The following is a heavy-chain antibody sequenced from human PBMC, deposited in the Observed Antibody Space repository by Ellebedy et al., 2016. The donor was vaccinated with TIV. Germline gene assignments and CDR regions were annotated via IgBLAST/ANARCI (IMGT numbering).Heavy chain of an antibody. CDR3: ASLGQTMVRGAPGDYYYGMDV. CDR1: GYSFTSYW. J-gene: IGHJ6*02. V-gene: IGHV5-10-1*01. Sequence: GESLKISCNGSGYSFTSYWISWVRQMPGKGLEWMGRIDPSDSYTNYSPSFQGHVTISADKSISTAYLQWSSLKASDTAMYYCASLGQTMVRGAPGDYYYGMDVWGQGTTVTVS. CDR2: IDPSDSYT. D-gene: IGHD3-10*01.